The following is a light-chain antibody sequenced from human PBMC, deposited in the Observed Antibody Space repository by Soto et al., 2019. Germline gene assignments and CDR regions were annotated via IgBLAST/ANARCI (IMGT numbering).Light chain of an antibody. CDR1: QGISNY. V-gene: IGKV1-27*01. CDR3: QKYNRAPAGVT. J-gene: IGKJ3*01. CDR2: AAS. Sequence: DIQMTQSPSSLSASVGDRVTITCRASQGISNYLAWYQQKPGKVPKLLIYAASTLQSGVPSRFSGSGSGTDFTLTISSLQPEDVATYYCQKYNRAPAGVTFGPGTKVDIK.